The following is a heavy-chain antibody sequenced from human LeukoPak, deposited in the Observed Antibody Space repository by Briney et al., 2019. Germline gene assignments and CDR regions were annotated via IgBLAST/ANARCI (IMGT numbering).Heavy chain of an antibody. CDR3: AKGGWLDN. Sequence: GGSLRLSCEASGFPFDIFVMSWVRQAPGKGLEWVSAITNNDETTYYVDSVKGRFTISRDNSKNRLYLQMNSLRAEDTAIYYCAKGGWLDNWGQGALVTVSS. D-gene: IGHD6-19*01. J-gene: IGHJ4*02. CDR2: ITNNDETT. CDR1: GFPFDIFV. V-gene: IGHV3-23*05.